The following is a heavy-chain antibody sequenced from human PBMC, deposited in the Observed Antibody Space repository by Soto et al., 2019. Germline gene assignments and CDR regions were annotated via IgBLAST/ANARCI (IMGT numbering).Heavy chain of an antibody. CDR3: ARETSSGYGSSTFDY. CDR2: ISSSSSII. J-gene: IGHJ4*02. V-gene: IGHV3-48*02. Sequence: EAQLVESGGGLVQPGGSLRLSCAASGFTFGHHSMNWVRQAPGKGLEWVSYISSSSSIIYYADSVKGRFTISRDNAKNSMYLQMNSLRDEDTSVYYCARETSSGYGSSTFDYWGQGTLVTVSS. CDR1: GFTFGHHS. D-gene: IGHD5-12*01.